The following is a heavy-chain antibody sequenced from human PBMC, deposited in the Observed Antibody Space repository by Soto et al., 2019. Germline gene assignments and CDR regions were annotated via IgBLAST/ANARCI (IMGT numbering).Heavy chain of an antibody. Sequence: SETLSLTCTVSGGSISGGGYYWSWIRQHPGKGLEWIGYIYYSGSTYYNPSLKSRVTISVDTSKNQFSLKLSSVTAADTAVYYCARDSGGQGFXGYFDWFRRPYYYGMDVWGQGTTVTVSS. CDR1: GGSISGGGYY. CDR3: ARDSGGQGFXGYFDWFRRPYYYGMDV. J-gene: IGHJ6*02. CDR2: IYYSGST. V-gene: IGHV4-31*03. D-gene: IGHD3-9*01.